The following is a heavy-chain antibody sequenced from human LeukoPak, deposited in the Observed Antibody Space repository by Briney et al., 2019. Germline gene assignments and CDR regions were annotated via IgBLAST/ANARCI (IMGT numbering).Heavy chain of an antibody. CDR3: ARVGPPYYYDSSGYYLDY. J-gene: IGHJ4*02. Sequence: SETLSLTCDVYGGSFSNYYWSWIRQPPGKGLEWIGEINHSGSTNYNPSLKSRVTISVDTSKNQFSLNLSSVTAEDTAVYYCARVGPPYYYDSSGYYLDYWGQGTLVTVSS. V-gene: IGHV4-34*01. CDR1: GGSFSNYY. D-gene: IGHD3-22*01. CDR2: INHSGST.